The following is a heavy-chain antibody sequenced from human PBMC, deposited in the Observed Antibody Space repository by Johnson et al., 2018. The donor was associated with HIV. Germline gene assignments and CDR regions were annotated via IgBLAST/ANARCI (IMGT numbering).Heavy chain of an antibody. J-gene: IGHJ3*02. V-gene: IGHV3-48*03. CDR3: ASSYDSGGFDAFDI. CDR2: ISSSGSTI. D-gene: IGHD3-22*01. Sequence: EVQLVESGGGLVQPGRSLRLSCTASGFTFGDYAMSWVRQAPGKGLEWVSYISSSGSTIYYADSVKGRFTISRDNAKNSLYLQMNSLRAEYTAVYYCASSYDSGGFDAFDIWGQGTMVTVSS. CDR1: GFTFGDYA.